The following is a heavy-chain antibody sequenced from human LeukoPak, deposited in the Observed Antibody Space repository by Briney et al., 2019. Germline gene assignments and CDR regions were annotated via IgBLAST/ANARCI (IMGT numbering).Heavy chain of an antibody. CDR2: ISGSGGST. Sequence: GGSLRLSCAASGLTFSSYAMSWVRQAPGKGLEWVSAISGSGGSTYYADSVKGRFTISRDNAKNSLYLQMNSLRTEDTAMYYCARVSSTSYYNWFDPWGQGTLVTVSS. CDR1: GLTFSSYA. D-gene: IGHD2-2*01. CDR3: ARVSSTSYYNWFDP. J-gene: IGHJ5*02. V-gene: IGHV3-23*01.